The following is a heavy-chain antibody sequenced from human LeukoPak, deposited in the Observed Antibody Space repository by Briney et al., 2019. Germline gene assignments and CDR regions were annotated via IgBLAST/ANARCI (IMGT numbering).Heavy chain of an antibody. CDR3: ARVGCTASTCYGYLIFDH. V-gene: IGHV3-9*01. D-gene: IGHD2-8*02. CDR1: GFTFDDYA. J-gene: IGHJ4*02. Sequence: GRSLRLSCVVSGFTFDDYAMHWVRQAPGKGLEWVSGISWNSGSTGYADSVKGRFTISRDNAKNSLYLQMNSLRGEDTAVYYCARVGCTASTCYGYLIFDHWGQGALVTVSS. CDR2: ISWNSGST.